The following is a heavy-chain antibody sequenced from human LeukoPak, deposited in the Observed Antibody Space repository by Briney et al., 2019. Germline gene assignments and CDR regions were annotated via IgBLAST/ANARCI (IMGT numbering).Heavy chain of an antibody. D-gene: IGHD6-13*01. J-gene: IGHJ4*02. Sequence: GESLRLSCATSGFSFSRYSMIWVRQAPGKGLEWLSYITSTRPYIYYADSVKGRFTISRDNSKNTLYLQMNSLRAEDTAVYYCAKRTISRQQLPTGGNFDYWGQGTLVTVSS. CDR2: ITSTRPYI. V-gene: IGHV3-21*01. CDR3: AKRTISRQQLPTGGNFDY. CDR1: GFSFSRYS.